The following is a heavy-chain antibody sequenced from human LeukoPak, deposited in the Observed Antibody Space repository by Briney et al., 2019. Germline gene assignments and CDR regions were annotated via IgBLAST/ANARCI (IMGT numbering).Heavy chain of an antibody. CDR2: IKQDGSEK. Sequence: GGSLRLSCAASGFTFSSYGMHWVRQAPGTGLEWVANIKQDGSEKYYVASVKGRFTISRDNAKNSLYLQMNSLRAEDTAVYYCARDSPGYSGPFDYWGQGTLVTVSS. J-gene: IGHJ4*02. V-gene: IGHV3-7*01. D-gene: IGHD6-13*01. CDR1: GFTFSSYG. CDR3: ARDSPGYSGPFDY.